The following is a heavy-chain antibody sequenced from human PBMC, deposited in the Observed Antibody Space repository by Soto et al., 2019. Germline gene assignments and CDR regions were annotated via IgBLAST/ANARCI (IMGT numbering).Heavy chain of an antibody. CDR3: AKDRHYGSGTYSDSYLDY. CDR2: ISGSGGTT. D-gene: IGHD3-10*01. J-gene: IGHJ4*02. Sequence: EVQLLESGGGLVRPGGSLRLSCGGFGFTFNSYAMTWVGQAPGKWLEWVSAISGSGGTTSYANSVKGRFTCSRDQSKDTLYLQMNSLRAEDTAIYYCAKDRHYGSGTYSDSYLDYWGPGTLVTVSS. V-gene: IGHV3-23*01. CDR1: GFTFNSYA.